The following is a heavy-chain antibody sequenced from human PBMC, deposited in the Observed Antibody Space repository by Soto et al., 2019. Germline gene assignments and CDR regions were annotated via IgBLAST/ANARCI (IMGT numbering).Heavy chain of an antibody. Sequence: PGESPKIYCQGPGYRFTSYWLGWVRQMPGKGLEWMGIIYPGDSDTRYSPSFQGQVTISADKSISTAYLQWSSLKASDSAMCYCAMVKQDYYCMDFWGQGTTVTVSS. CDR3: AMVKQDYYCMDF. CDR1: GYRFTSYW. D-gene: IGHD6-13*01. CDR2: IYPGDSDT. V-gene: IGHV5-51*01. J-gene: IGHJ6*02.